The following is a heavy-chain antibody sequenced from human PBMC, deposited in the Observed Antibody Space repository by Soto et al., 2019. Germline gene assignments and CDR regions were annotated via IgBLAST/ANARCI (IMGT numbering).Heavy chain of an antibody. CDR3: ARGRATAGTKFDY. Sequence: QVQLVQSGAEVKKPGSSVKVSCKASGGTFSSYTISWVRQAPGQGLEWMGRIIPILGIANYAQKFQGRVTITLNKSASTDYMELSSLRSEDTVVYYCARGRATAGTKFDYWSQGTLVTVS. V-gene: IGHV1-69*02. J-gene: IGHJ4*02. CDR2: IIPILGIA. D-gene: IGHD6-13*01. CDR1: GGTFSSYT.